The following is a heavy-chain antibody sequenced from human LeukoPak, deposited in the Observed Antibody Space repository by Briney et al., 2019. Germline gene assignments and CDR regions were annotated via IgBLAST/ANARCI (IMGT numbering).Heavy chain of an antibody. CDR3: TRQSGTVTPIDY. CDR1: SGSLSGYS. D-gene: IGHD4-17*01. J-gene: IGHJ4*02. V-gene: IGHV4-34*01. CDR2: ISPSGIT. Sequence: SETLSLTCAVSSGSLSGYSWGWIRQPPGKGLEWVGEISPSGITNYNASLKSRVTISLKKSESQFSLTLSSVTAADTAVYYCTRQSGTVTPIDYWSQGTLVTVSS.